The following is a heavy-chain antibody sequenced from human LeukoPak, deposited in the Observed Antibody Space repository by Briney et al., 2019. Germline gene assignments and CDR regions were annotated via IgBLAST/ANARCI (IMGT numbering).Heavy chain of an antibody. D-gene: IGHD6-13*01. CDR3: ASGKGSSRSLDY. CDR2: IYSGGST. CDR1: GFTVSSNY. V-gene: IGHV3-53*01. Sequence: PGGSLRLSCAASGFTVSSNYMSWVRQAPGKGLEWVSVIYSGGSTYYADSVKGRFTISRDNAKNTLYLQLNSLRADDTAVYYCASGKGSSRSLDYWGQGTLVTVSS. J-gene: IGHJ4*02.